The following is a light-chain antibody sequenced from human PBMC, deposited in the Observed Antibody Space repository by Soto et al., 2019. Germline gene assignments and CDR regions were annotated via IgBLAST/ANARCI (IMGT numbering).Light chain of an antibody. V-gene: IGKV1-5*01. J-gene: IGKJ1*01. CDR2: DAS. CDR3: QQYDKYST. CDR1: QTISVS. Sequence: IQMTQSPSTLSASVGDTVTITCRAIQTISVSLAWNRQKPGKAPNLLIYDASTLQEGVPSRFSGSGSGKEFILTVTRLQHDDFATYFCQQYDKYSTFGDGTKVDVK.